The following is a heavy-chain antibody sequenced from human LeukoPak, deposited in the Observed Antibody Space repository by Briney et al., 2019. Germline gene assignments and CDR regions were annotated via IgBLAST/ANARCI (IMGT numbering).Heavy chain of an antibody. CDR2: IYYSGST. V-gene: IGHV4-39*01. CDR3: ARLQVRGHFDY. J-gene: IGHJ4*02. CDR1: GGSISSSSYY. Sequence: PSETLSLTCTVSGGSISSSSYYWGWIRQPPGKGLEWIGSIYYSGSTYYNPSLKSRVTISVDTSKNQFSLKLSSVTAADTAVYYCARLQVRGHFDYWGQRTLVTVSS. D-gene: IGHD3-10*01.